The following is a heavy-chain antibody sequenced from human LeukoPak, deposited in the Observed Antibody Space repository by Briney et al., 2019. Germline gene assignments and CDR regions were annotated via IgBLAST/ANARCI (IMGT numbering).Heavy chain of an antibody. J-gene: IGHJ6*02. CDR1: GGSISSSSYY. V-gene: IGHV4-39*07. CDR3: ARGGGSYFPDYYYYYGMDV. CDR2: IYYSGST. Sequence: PSETLSLTCTVSGGSISSSSYYWGWIRQPPGKGLEWIGSIYYSGSTYYNPSLKSRVTISVDTSKNQFSLKLSSVTAADTAVYYCARGGGSYFPDYYYYYGMDVWGQGTTVTVSS. D-gene: IGHD1-26*01.